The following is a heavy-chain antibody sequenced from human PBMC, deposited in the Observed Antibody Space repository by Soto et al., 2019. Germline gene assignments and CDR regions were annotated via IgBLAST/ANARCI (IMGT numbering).Heavy chain of an antibody. CDR1: GYTFTSYA. V-gene: IGHV1-3*01. Sequence: ASVKVSCKASGYTFTSYAMHWVRQAPGQRLEWMGWINAGNGNTKYSQKFQGRVTMTRDKSASTAYMEMSSLRSEKTAVYYCARDSYSSSWYGYWGQGTLVTVSS. J-gene: IGHJ4*02. CDR3: ARDSYSSSWYGY. D-gene: IGHD6-13*01. CDR2: INAGNGNT.